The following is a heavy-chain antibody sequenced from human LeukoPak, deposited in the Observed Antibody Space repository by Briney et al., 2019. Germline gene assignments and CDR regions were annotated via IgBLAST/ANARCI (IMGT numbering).Heavy chain of an antibody. CDR3: SRGGGGIPFDY. CDR1: GGSISDYY. Sequence: SETLSLTCTVSGGSISDYYWSWTRQPPGKGLEWIGYIHYSGNNKYNPSLKSRVSISVDTSKNQYSLKLNSVTAADTAVYFCSRGGGGIPFDYWGQGTLVSVSS. V-gene: IGHV4-59*01. J-gene: IGHJ4*01. D-gene: IGHD2-21*01. CDR2: IHYSGNN.